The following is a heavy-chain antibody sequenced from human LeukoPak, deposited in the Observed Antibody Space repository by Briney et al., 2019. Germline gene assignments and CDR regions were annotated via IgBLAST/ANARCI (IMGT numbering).Heavy chain of an antibody. V-gene: IGHV3-30*18. CDR2: ISYDGYTK. D-gene: IGHD6-13*01. J-gene: IGHJ4*02. Sequence: PGRSLRLSCAASGFTFRSYGMHWVRRAPGKGLEWVAVISYDGYTKLYADSVKGRCTISRDTSENTLYLQMNSLRAEDTALYYCAKDHEQDLIHYFGYWGQGTLVTVSS. CDR3: AKDHEQDLIHYFGY. CDR1: GFTFRSYG.